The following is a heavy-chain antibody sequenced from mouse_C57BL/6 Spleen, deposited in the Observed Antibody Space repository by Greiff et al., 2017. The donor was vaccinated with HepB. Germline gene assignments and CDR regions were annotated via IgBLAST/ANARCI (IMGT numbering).Heavy chain of an antibody. CDR2: ISSGGDYI. J-gene: IGHJ4*01. D-gene: IGHD5-1-1*01. CDR3: TRDTLRFSMDY. Sequence: EVQLQESGAGLVKPGGSLKLSCAASGFTFSSYAMSWVRQTPEKRLEWVAYISSGGDYIYYADTVKGRFTISRDNARNTLYLQMSSLKAEDTAMYYCTRDTLRFSMDYWGQGTSVTVSS. V-gene: IGHV5-9-1*02. CDR1: GFTFSSYA.